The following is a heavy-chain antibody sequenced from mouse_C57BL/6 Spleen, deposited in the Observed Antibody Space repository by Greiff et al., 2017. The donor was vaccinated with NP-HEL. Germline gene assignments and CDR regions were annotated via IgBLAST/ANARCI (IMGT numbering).Heavy chain of an antibody. Sequence: VQLQQSGPGLVKPSQSLSLTCSVTGYSITSGYYWNWIRQFPGNKLEWMGYIRYDGSNNYNPSLKNRISITRDTSKNQVCLKLNALTTEDTATDYCARERNELVPMDYWGQGTSVTVSS. J-gene: IGHJ4*01. CDR3: ARERNELVPMDY. D-gene: IGHD4-1*01. CDR1: GYSITSGYY. CDR2: IRYDGSN. V-gene: IGHV3-6*01.